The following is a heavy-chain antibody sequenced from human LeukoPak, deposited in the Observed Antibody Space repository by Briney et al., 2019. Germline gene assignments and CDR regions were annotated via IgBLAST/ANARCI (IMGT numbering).Heavy chain of an antibody. V-gene: IGHV3-64*01. CDR2: INSNGGST. J-gene: IGHJ4*02. D-gene: IGHD3-22*01. CDR1: GFTFSSYA. Sequence: GGSLRLSCAASGFTFSSYAMHWVRQAPGKGLEYVSAINSNGGSTYYANSVKGRFTISRDNSKNTLYLQMGSLRAEDMAMYYCARGGAYDPPLPFDYWGQGTLVTVSS. CDR3: ARGGAYDPPLPFDY.